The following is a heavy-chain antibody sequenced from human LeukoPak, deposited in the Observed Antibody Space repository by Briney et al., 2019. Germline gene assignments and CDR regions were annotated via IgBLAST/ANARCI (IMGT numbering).Heavy chain of an antibody. CDR2: IYYSGST. J-gene: IGHJ4*02. Sequence: PSETLSLTCTVSGGSISSSSYYWGWIRQPPGKGLEWIGSIYYSGSTYYNPSLKSRVTISVDTSKNQFSLKLSSVTAADTAVYYCARDRGYSSSWYVDYWGQGTLVTVSS. CDR1: GGSISSSSYY. D-gene: IGHD6-13*01. CDR3: ARDRGYSSSWYVDY. V-gene: IGHV4-39*07.